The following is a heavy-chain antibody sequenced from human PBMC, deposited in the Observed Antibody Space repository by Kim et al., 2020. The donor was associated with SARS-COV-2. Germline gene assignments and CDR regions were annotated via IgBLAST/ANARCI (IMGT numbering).Heavy chain of an antibody. Sequence: ASVKVSCKASGYTFTSYDINWVRQATGQGLEWMGWMNPNSGNTGYAQKFQGRVTMTRNTSISTAYMELSSLRSEDTAVYYCARAGTLRYFDWLLGDNWFDPWGQGTLVTVSS. CDR3: ARAGTLRYFDWLLGDNWFDP. CDR2: MNPNSGNT. J-gene: IGHJ5*02. D-gene: IGHD3-9*01. CDR1: GYTFTSYD. V-gene: IGHV1-8*01.